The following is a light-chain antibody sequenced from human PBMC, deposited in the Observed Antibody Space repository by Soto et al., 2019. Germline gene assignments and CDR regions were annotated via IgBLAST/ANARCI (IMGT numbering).Light chain of an antibody. V-gene: IGKV3-20*01. CDR1: QIVSNSY. CDR3: QQYGSSTRT. J-gene: IGKJ1*01. CDR2: GAS. Sequence: EIVLTQSPGTLSLSPGERATLSCRASQIVSNSYLAWYQQKLGQAPRLLIYGASTRAPGIPDRFSGSGSGTDFPLTISRLEPEDFALYYCQQYGSSTRTFGQGTKLEIK.